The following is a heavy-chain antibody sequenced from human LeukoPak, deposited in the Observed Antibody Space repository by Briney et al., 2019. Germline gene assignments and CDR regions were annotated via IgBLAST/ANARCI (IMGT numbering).Heavy chain of an antibody. CDR3: ARDRSSGHGVDY. CDR1: GFTVSSNY. D-gene: IGHD3-22*01. Sequence: PGGSLRLSCAASGFTVSSNYMSWVRQAPGKGLEWVSVIYSSGSTDYADSVKGRFTISRDNSKNTLYLQMNSLRAEDTAVYYCARDRSSGHGVDYWGQGTLVTVSS. J-gene: IGHJ4*02. CDR2: IYSSGST. V-gene: IGHV3-53*01.